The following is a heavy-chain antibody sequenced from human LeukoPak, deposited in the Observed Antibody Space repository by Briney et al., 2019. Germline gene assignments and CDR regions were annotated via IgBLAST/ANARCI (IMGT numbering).Heavy chain of an antibody. V-gene: IGHV3-23*01. D-gene: IGHD2-21*01. CDR1: GFTFRNYA. J-gene: IGHJ4*02. CDR2: TSGSGNST. Sequence: PGGSLRLSCAASGFTFRNYAMTWVRQAPGKGLEWVTSTSGSGNSTYYADSVKGRFTISRDNSKNTVYLQMNSLRAEDTAVYYCAKERRTMIMVLISQFDHWGQGTLVTVSS. CDR3: AKERRTMIMVLISQFDH.